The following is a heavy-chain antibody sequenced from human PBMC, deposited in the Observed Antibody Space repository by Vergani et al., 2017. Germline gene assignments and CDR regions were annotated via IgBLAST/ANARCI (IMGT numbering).Heavy chain of an antibody. V-gene: IGHV3-23*01. CDR2: ITNNGGST. CDR1: GFTFNSYA. J-gene: IGHJ3*01. D-gene: IGHD2-2*01. Sequence: QLLESGGGLIQPGGSLRLSCAVSGFTFNSYAMTWVRQAPGKGLEWVAGITNNGGSTYYADSVKGRFTISRDNSKNTLYLQMTDLRAEDTATYYCAKVYGSTSCPYGGGAFDVWGHGTMVTVSS. CDR3: AKVYGSTSCPYGGGAFDV.